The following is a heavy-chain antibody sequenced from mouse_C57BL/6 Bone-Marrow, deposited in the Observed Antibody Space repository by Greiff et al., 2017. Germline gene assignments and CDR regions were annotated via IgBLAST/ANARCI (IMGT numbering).Heavy chain of an antibody. CDR1: GYAFSSSW. CDR3: AREQLRLQLDY. J-gene: IGHJ4*01. V-gene: IGHV1-82*01. D-gene: IGHD3-2*02. CDR2: IYPGDGDT. Sequence: QVQLQQSGPELVKPGASVKISCKASGYAFSSSWMNWVKQRPGKGLEWIGRIYPGDGDTNYNGKFKGKATLTADKSSSTAYMQLSSLTSEYSAVYFCAREQLRLQLDYWGQGTSVTVSS.